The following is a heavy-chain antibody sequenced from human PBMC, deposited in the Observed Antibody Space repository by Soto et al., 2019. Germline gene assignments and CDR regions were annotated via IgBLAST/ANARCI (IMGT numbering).Heavy chain of an antibody. CDR3: RSSSRYSTDV. J-gene: IGHJ6*02. CDR2: IYSTGNT. V-gene: IGHV4-39*01. CDR1: GGSITSSSY. Sequence: QLQLQESGPGLVKPSETLSLSCTVSGGSITSSSYWGWIRQPPGKGLEWIGSIYSTGNTYYNPSLXXRVTIPADTSKNQFSLNLSSVTAADTAVYYCRSSSRYSTDVWGQGTTVYVSS. D-gene: IGHD6-13*01.